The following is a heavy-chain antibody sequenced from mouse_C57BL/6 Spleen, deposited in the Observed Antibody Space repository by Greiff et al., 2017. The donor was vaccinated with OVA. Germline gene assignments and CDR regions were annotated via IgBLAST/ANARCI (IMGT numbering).Heavy chain of an antibody. Sequence: VQLKESGAELVKPGASVKLSCKASGYTFTSYWMHWVKQRPGRGLEWIGRIDPNSGGTKYNEKFKSKATLTVDKPSSTAYMQLSSLTSEDSAVYYCASPLYYDYDGFAYWGQGTLVTVSA. J-gene: IGHJ3*01. CDR3: ASPLYYDYDGFAY. V-gene: IGHV1-72*01. CDR1: GYTFTSYW. D-gene: IGHD2-4*01. CDR2: IDPNSGGT.